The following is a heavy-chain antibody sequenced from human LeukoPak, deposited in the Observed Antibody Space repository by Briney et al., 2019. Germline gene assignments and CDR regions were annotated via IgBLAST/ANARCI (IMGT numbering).Heavy chain of an antibody. Sequence: GGSLRLSCAVSGFTVSSNYMSWVRQAPGKGLEWVSVIYSGGSTYYADSVKGRFTISRDNSKNTLCLQMNSLRAEDTAVYYCARAPDYYDSSGYLGYWGQGTLVTVSS. J-gene: IGHJ4*02. D-gene: IGHD3-22*01. CDR1: GFTVSSNY. CDR3: ARAPDYYDSSGYLGY. V-gene: IGHV3-53*01. CDR2: IYSGGST.